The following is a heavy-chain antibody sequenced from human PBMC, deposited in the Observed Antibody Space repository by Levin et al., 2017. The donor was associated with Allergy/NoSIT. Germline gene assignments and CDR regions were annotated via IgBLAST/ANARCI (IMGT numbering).Heavy chain of an antibody. CDR2: ITGGGFNT. CDR1: GFSISEYA. D-gene: IGHD1/OR15-1a*01. J-gene: IGHJ3*01. Sequence: ESLKISCAVSGFSISEYAMAWVRQAPGKGLEWVSEITGGGFNTYYGESVKGRFTVSKDDSKDMLYLDLSSLRVEDTAVYYCAKKQGGTSGFSFDVWGQGTMVTVSS. CDR3: AKKQGGTSGFSFDV. V-gene: IGHV3-23*01.